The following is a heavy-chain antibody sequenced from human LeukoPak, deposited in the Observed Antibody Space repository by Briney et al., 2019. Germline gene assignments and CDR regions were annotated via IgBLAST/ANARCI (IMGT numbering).Heavy chain of an antibody. V-gene: IGHV4-59*01. Sequence: SETLSLTCTVSGGSISSDDWNWIRQPPGKGLEWIGYIYYSGSTNYNPSLKSRVTISVDTSKNQFSLKLSSVTAADTAVYYCARDRGYSGYPSSLDPWGQGPLVTVSS. J-gene: IGHJ5*02. CDR1: GGSISSDD. D-gene: IGHD5-12*01. CDR2: IYYSGST. CDR3: ARDRGYSGYPSSLDP.